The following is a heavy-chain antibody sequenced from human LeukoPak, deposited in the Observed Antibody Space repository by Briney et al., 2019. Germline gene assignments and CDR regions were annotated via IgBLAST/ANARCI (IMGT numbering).Heavy chain of an antibody. CDR2: ISSSSSYI. V-gene: IGHV3-21*01. Sequence: GGSLRLSCAASGFTFSTYSMNWVRQAPGKGLEWVSSISSSSSYIYYADSVKGRFTISRDSSNNTLYLQMNSLRGDDTAVYYCARDTRGSYNYYYYMDVWGKGTTVTVSS. J-gene: IGHJ6*03. D-gene: IGHD1-26*01. CDR3: ARDTRGSYNYYYYMDV. CDR1: GFTFSTYS.